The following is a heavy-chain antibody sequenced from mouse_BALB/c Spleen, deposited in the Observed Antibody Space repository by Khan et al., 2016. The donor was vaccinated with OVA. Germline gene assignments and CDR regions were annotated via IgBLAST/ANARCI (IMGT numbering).Heavy chain of an antibody. V-gene: IGHV1-87*01. CDR3: ARGGITTGYFDY. CDR2: VYPGDGNT. Sequence: VQLQQSGTELARPGASVKLSCKASGYTFTSYWMQWVKQRPGQGLEWIGAVYPGDGNTRYTQKFKGKATLTADKSSSTADIQLSSLASEDSAVYYCARGGITTGYFDYWGQGTTLTVSS. D-gene: IGHD1-1*01. CDR1: GYTFTSYW. J-gene: IGHJ2*01.